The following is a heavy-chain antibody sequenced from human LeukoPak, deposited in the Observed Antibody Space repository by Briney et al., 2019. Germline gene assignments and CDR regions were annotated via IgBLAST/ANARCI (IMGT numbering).Heavy chain of an antibody. CDR3: VFNGYYSLDF. V-gene: IGHV4-4*02. J-gene: IGHJ4*02. CDR2: IHHSGST. CDR1: GVSINNDNW. Sequence: PSETLFLTCAVSGVSINNDNWWSWVRQPPGKGLEWIAEIHHSGSTNYNPSLKSRVTISVDKSNNQFSLKLKSVTAADTAVYYCVFNGYYSLDFWGQGTLVTVSS. D-gene: IGHD3-3*01.